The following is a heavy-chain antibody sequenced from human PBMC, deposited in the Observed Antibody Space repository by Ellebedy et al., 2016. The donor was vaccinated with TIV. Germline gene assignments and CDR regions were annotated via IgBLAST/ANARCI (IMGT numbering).Heavy chain of an antibody. Sequence: GESLKISCAASGFIFNHYSMNWVRQAPGKGLEWISSISSTGYYIYYADSVKGRFTISRDDAKNALFLQMNSLRAEDTAVYYCARDPEGDYDFDFWGQGTLVIVSS. V-gene: IGHV3-21*01. J-gene: IGHJ4*02. CDR2: ISSTGYYI. CDR3: ARDPEGDYDFDF. CDR1: GFIFNHYS. D-gene: IGHD4-17*01.